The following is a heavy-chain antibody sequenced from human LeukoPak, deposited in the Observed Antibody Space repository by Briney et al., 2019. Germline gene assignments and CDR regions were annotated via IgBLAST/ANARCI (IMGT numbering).Heavy chain of an antibody. D-gene: IGHD6-13*01. CDR3: ANGYSSTWYNY. CDR2: IYSGGST. Sequence: GGSLRLSCAASGFTVSSNYMSWVRQAPGKGLEWVSVIYSGGSTYYADSVKGRFTISRDNSKNTLYLQMNSLRAEDTAVYYCANGYSSTWYNYWGQGTLVTVSP. CDR1: GFTVSSNY. V-gene: IGHV3-53*01. J-gene: IGHJ4*02.